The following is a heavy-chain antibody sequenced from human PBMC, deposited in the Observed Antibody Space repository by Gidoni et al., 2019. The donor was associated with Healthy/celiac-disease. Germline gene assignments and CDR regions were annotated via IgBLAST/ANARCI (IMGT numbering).Heavy chain of an antibody. CDR3: ARERKGSGSYFYYFDY. D-gene: IGHD3-10*01. CDR1: GGSFSGYY. Sequence: QVQLQQWGAGLLKPSETLSLTCAVSGGSFSGYYWSWIRKPPGKGLEWIGEINYRGSTNYIPSLKSRVTISVDTSKNQFSLKLSSVTAADTAVYYCARERKGSGSYFYYFDYWGQGTLVTVSS. J-gene: IGHJ4*02. V-gene: IGHV4-34*01. CDR2: INYRGST.